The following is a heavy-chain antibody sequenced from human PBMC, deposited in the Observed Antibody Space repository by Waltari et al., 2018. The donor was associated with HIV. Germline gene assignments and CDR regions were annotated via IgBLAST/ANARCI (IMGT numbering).Heavy chain of an antibody. CDR3: ARHVVTAPYYFDY. V-gene: IGHV3-48*01. CDR1: GFTFSSYS. D-gene: IGHD2-21*02. Sequence: AASGFTFSSYSMNWVRQAPGKGLEWVSYISSSSSTIYYADSVKGRFTISRDNAKNSLYLQMNSLRAEDTAVYYCARHVVTAPYYFDYWGQGTLVTVSS. CDR2: ISSSSSTI. J-gene: IGHJ4*02.